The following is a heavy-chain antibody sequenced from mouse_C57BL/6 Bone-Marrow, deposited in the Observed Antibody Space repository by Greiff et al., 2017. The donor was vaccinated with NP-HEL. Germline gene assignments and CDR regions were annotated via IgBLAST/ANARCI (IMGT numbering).Heavy chain of an antibody. D-gene: IGHD4-1*01. J-gene: IGHJ4*01. CDR1: GFTFSDYY. CDR3: ARHTGPYAMDY. V-gene: IGHV5-12*01. CDR2: ISHGGGST. Sequence: EVKVVESGGGLVQPGGSLKLSCAASGFTFSDYYMYWVRQTPEHGLEWVAYISHGGGSTYYPDTVKGRSTISRDNATNTLYLQMSRLKSEDAAMYYCARHTGPYAMDYWGQGTSVTVSS.